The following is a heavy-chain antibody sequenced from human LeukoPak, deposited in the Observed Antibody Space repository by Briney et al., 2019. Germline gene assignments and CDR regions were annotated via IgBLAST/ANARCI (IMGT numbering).Heavy chain of an antibody. CDR1: GFTFSSYG. D-gene: IGHD6-19*01. CDR3: AKCRDLWLAYFDY. V-gene: IGHV3-30*18. Sequence: PGGSLRLSCAASGFTFSSYGMHWVRQAPGKGLEWVAVISYDGSNKYYADSVKGRFTISRDNSKNTLFLQMNGLRAEDTAVYYCAKCRDLWLAYFDYWGQGTLVTVSS. CDR2: ISYDGSNK. J-gene: IGHJ4*02.